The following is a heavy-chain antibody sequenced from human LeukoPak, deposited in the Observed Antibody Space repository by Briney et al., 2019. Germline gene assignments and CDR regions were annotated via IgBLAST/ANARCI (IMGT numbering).Heavy chain of an antibody. D-gene: IGHD3-16*01. CDR2: INPSGGST. CDR3: AGGGGKYYFDY. J-gene: IGHJ4*02. Sequence: ASVKVSCKASGYTFTSYGISWVRQAPGQGLEWMGIINPSGGSTKYAQKFQGRITMTRDTSTSTVYMELSSLRSEDTAVYYCAGGGGKYYFDYWGQGTLVTVSS. CDR1: GYTFTSYG. V-gene: IGHV1-46*01.